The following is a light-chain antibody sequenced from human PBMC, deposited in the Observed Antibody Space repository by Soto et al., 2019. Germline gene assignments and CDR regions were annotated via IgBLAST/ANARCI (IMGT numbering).Light chain of an antibody. CDR3: LDDSNSPWQ. Sequence: DIQMTHSPSSLSASVGDRVTITCPASQSINKWLAWYQQKPGKAPKILIYDASSLESGVPSRFSVSGSATDFTLTISTVQSADFAIYHRLDDSNSPWQFG. CDR2: DAS. J-gene: IGKJ1*01. CDR1: QSINKW. V-gene: IGKV1-5*01.